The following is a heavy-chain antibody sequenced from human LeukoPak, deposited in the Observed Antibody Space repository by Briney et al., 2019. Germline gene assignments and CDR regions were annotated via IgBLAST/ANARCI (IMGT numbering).Heavy chain of an antibody. Sequence: PSETPSLTCTVSGASVSSHYCNWVRQSPGKGLEWIGYVYYSGGTNYNPSLKSPVTISVDTSKNQFSLKLTSVTAEDTAVYYCATTGATSPSNANWFNIENWGQGTLVTVSS. D-gene: IGHD1-1*01. CDR1: GASVSSHY. J-gene: IGHJ4*02. V-gene: IGHV4-59*08. CDR2: VYYSGGT. CDR3: ATTGATSPSNANWFNIEN.